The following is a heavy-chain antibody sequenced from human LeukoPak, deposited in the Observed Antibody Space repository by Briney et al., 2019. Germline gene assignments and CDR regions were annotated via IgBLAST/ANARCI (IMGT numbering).Heavy chain of an antibody. J-gene: IGHJ4*02. Sequence: GGSLRLSCAASGFTFSSYAMSWVRQAPGKGLEWVSAISGSGGSTYYADSVKGRFTTSRDNSKNTLYLQMNSLRAEDTAVYYCAKDPAPYDSSGYYYSYYFDYWGQGTLVTVSS. V-gene: IGHV3-23*01. D-gene: IGHD3-22*01. CDR2: ISGSGGST. CDR3: AKDPAPYDSSGYYYSYYFDY. CDR1: GFTFSSYA.